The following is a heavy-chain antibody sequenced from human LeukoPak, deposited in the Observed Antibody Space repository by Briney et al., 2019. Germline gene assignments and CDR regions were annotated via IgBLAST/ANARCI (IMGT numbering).Heavy chain of an antibody. V-gene: IGHV1-69*13. CDR2: IIPIFGTA. Sequence: SVKVSCKASGGTFSSYAISWVRQAPGQGLEWMGGIIPIFGTANYAQKFQGRVTITADESTSTAYMELSSLRSEDTAVYYCAREVVVPAATLYYYYYMDVWGKGTTVAVSS. CDR1: GGTFSSYA. CDR3: AREVVVPAATLYYYYYMDV. D-gene: IGHD2-2*01. J-gene: IGHJ6*03.